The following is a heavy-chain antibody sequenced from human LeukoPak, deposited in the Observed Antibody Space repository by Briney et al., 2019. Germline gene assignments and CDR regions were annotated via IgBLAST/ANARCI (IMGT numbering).Heavy chain of an antibody. CDR2: INHSGST. J-gene: IGHJ4*02. CDR3: ARWRELLRHFDY. V-gene: IGHV4-34*01. Sequence: SETLSLTCAVYGGSFSGYYWSWIRQPPGKGLEWIGEINHSGSTNYNPSLKSRVTISVDTSKNQFSLKLSPVTAADTAVYYCARWRELLRHFDYWGQGTLVTVSS. CDR1: GGSFSGYY. D-gene: IGHD2-15*01.